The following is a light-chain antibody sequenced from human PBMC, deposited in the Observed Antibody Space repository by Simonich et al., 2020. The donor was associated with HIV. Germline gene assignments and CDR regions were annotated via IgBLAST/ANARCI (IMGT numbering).Light chain of an antibody. CDR2: ASS. CDR1: QGVSNS. CDR3: QQFFSTPWT. J-gene: IGKJ1*01. V-gene: IGKV1-NL1*01. Sequence: DILMTQSPSSLPASVGDRVTITCRASQGVSNSLAWYQQKPGKAPKLLLSASSRFESGVASRFSGSGSGTDYTLTISSLQPEDFATYYCQQFFSTPWTFGQGTKVEIK.